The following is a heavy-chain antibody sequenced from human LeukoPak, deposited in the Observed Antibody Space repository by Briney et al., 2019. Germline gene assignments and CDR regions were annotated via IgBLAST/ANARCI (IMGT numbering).Heavy chain of an antibody. V-gene: IGHV3-23*01. Sequence: PGGSLRLSCAASGFTLSSYAMSWVRQAPGKGLEWVSSISASGGSTNYADSVKGRFTISRDNSKNTVYLQMNSLRAEDTAVYYCAKSVSMVRGVGAFDIWGQGTMVTVSS. CDR3: AKSVSMVRGVGAFDI. CDR2: ISASGGST. D-gene: IGHD3-10*01. CDR1: GFTLSSYA. J-gene: IGHJ3*02.